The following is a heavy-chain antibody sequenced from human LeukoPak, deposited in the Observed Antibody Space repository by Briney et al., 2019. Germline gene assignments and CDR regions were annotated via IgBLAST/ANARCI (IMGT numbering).Heavy chain of an antibody. V-gene: IGHV4-61*02. CDR1: GGSISSGSYY. Sequence: PSETLSLTCTVSGGSISSGSYYWSWIRQPAGKGLEWIGRIYTSGSTNYTPSLKSRVTISVDTSKNQFSLKLSSVTAADTAVYYCARSSVVPAAAFFDYWGQGTLVTVSS. CDR2: IYTSGST. CDR3: ARSSVVPAAAFFDY. D-gene: IGHD2-2*01. J-gene: IGHJ4*02.